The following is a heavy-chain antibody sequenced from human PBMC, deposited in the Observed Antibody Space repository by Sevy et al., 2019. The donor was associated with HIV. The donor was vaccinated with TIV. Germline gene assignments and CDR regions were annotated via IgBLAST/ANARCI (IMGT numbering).Heavy chain of an antibody. D-gene: IGHD6-6*01. CDR3: ARAQGSIAARFYYYYYMDV. CDR1: GFTFSSYD. Sequence: GGSLRLSCAASGFTFSSYDMHWVRRATGKGLEWVSAIGTAGDTYYPGSVKGRFTISRENAKNSLYLQMNSLRAGDTAVYYCARAQGSIAARFYYYYYMDVWGKGTTVTVSS. V-gene: IGHV3-13*01. CDR2: IGTAGDT. J-gene: IGHJ6*03.